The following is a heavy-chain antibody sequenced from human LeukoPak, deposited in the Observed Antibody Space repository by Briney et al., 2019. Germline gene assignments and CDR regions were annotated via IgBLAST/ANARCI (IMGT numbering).Heavy chain of an antibody. J-gene: IGHJ4*02. CDR3: ARLGARQVLDY. CDR2: ISFDGTNK. D-gene: IGHD4-17*01. V-gene: IGHV3-30*03. CDR1: GFTFRNYG. Sequence: PGRSLRLSCAASGFTFRNYGMHWVRQAPGKGLEWVAVISFDGTNKYYADSVKGRFTISRDNSKNTLYLQLNSLRAEDTAVYYCARLGARQVLDYWGQGTLVTVSS.